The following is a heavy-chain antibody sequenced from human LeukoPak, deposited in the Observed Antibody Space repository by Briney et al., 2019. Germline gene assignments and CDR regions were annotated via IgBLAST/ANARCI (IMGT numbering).Heavy chain of an antibody. CDR1: GFTFSSSW. Sequence: GGSLRLSCAASGFTFSSSWMHWVRQAPGKGLVWVSRIKGDGSSTTYADSVKGRFTISRDNAKNTLYLQMNSLRAEDTAVYYCAGNRGDNYGYWEYWGQGTLVTVPS. J-gene: IGHJ4*02. D-gene: IGHD5-18*01. CDR3: AGNRGDNYGYWEY. CDR2: IKGDGSST. V-gene: IGHV3-74*01.